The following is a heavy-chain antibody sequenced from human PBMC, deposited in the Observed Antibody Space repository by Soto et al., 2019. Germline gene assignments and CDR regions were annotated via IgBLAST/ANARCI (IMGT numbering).Heavy chain of an antibody. Sequence: GESLKISCKASEDIFTNYWIGWVRQMPGRGLEWMGIIYPGDSDTRYSPSFQGQVTFSVDKSINTAYLHLSTLKASDTAMFYCVRRRGYCSSGAFDYWAQGTLVTVSS. V-gene: IGHV5-51*01. D-gene: IGHD2-15*01. CDR2: IYPGDSDT. CDR3: VRRRGYCSSGAFDY. J-gene: IGHJ4*02. CDR1: EDIFTNYW.